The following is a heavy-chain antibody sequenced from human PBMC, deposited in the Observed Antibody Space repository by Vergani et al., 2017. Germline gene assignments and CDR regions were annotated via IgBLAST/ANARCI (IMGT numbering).Heavy chain of an antibody. CDR2: INPSGGHT. CDR3: ARGEYGILTGYRY. CDR1: GYTFSNYY. J-gene: IGHJ4*02. V-gene: IGHV1-46*03. Sequence: QVQVVQSGAEVKKSGASVKVSCKTSGYTFSNYYMHWVRQAPGQGLEWMGIINPSGGHTNYEQKFQGRVTLTRDTTTSTVYMVLSSLRSEDTAIYYCARGEYGILTGYRYWGQGTLVTVSA. D-gene: IGHD3-9*01.